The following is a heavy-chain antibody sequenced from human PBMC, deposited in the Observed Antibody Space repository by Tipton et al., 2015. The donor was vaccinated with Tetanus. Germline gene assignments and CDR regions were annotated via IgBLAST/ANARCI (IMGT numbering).Heavy chain of an antibody. V-gene: IGHV2-5*01. CDR3: AHRDEVWGSDY. Sequence: LVKPTQTLTLTCTFSGFSLSTSGVGVGWIRQPSGKALEWLALIYLNDDKRYSPSLKSRLTITKDTSKNQVVLTMINMDPGDTATYYCAHRDEVWGSDYWGQGTLVTVSS. CDR1: GFSLSTSGVG. D-gene: IGHD3-16*01. J-gene: IGHJ4*02. CDR2: IYLNDDK.